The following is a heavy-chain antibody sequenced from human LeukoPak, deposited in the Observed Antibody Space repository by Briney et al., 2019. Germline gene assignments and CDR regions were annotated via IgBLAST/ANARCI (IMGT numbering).Heavy chain of an antibody. V-gene: IGHV4-34*01. J-gene: IGHJ4*02. CDR1: GGSFSGYY. CDR3: ARGRPGSYAHRPFDY. Sequence: SETLSLTCAVYGGSFSGYYWSWIRQPPGKGLEWIGEINHSGSTNYSPSLKSRVTISVDTSKNQFSLKLSSVTAADTAVYYCARGRPGSYAHRPFDYWGQGTLVTVSS. CDR2: INHSGST. D-gene: IGHD1-26*01.